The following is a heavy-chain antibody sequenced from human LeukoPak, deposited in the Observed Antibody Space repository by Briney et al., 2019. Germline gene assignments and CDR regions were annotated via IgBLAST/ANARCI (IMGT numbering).Heavy chain of an antibody. Sequence: GASVKVSCKASVGTVSGYGISWVGQSPGQGLEWMGGVIPMFTTTNYAQTLQGRITITADESTNTAYMELSSLRYEDTAVYYCARGLLRFLEWRNFDSWGQGTLVTVSS. CDR3: ARGLLRFLEWRNFDS. J-gene: IGHJ4*02. CDR1: VGTVSGYG. V-gene: IGHV1-69*13. CDR2: VIPMFTTT. D-gene: IGHD3-3*01.